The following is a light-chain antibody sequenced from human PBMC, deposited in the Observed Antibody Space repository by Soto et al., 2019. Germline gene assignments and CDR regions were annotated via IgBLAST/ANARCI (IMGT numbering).Light chain of an antibody. J-gene: IGKJ5*01. CDR3: QQFHSYPIT. Sequence: DIQMTQSPSSVSASVGDRVTITCRASQGISSWLAWYQKKPGKAPNLLIYAASSLQSGVPSRFSGSESGTDFTLTISSLQPEDFATYYCQQFHSYPITFGQGTRLEIK. CDR1: QGISSW. V-gene: IGKV1D-16*01. CDR2: AAS.